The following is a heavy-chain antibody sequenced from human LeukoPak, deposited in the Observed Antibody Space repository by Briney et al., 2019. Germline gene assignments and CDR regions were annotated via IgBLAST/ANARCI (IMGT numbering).Heavy chain of an antibody. J-gene: IGHJ6*02. CDR2: INHSGST. D-gene: IGHD2-2*02. CDR3: ARGPYCSSTSCHRYYYYGRDV. Sequence: PSETLSLTCAVYGGSFSGYYWSWIRQPPGKGLEWIGEINHSGSTNYNPSLKSRVTISVDTSKNQFSLKLSSVTAAATAVYYCARGPYCSSTSCHRYYYYGRDVWGQGTTVTVSS. V-gene: IGHV4-34*01. CDR1: GGSFSGYY.